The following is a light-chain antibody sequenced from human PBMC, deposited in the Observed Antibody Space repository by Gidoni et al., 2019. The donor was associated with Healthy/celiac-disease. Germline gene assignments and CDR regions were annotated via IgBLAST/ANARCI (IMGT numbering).Light chain of an antibody. CDR3: QQYNNWPPLT. CDR2: GAS. CDR1: QSVSRN. Sequence: EIVLPQSPATLSVSPGERATLSCRASQSVSRNLAWYQQKPGQAPRLLIYGASTRATGIPARFSGSGSGKEFTITISSMQSEDFEVYYCQQYNNWPPLTFGGGTKVEIK. V-gene: IGKV3-15*01. J-gene: IGKJ4*01.